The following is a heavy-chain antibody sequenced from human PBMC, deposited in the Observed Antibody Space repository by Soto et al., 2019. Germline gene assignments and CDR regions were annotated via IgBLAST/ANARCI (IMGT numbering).Heavy chain of an antibody. CDR1: GYTLTELS. J-gene: IGHJ1*01. D-gene: IGHD3-16*02. V-gene: IGHV1-24*01. Sequence: ASVKVSCKVSGYTLTELSMHWVRQAPGKGLEWMGGFDPEDGETIYAQKFQGRVTMTEDTSTDTAYMELSSLRSEDTAVYYCATSSNRYYDYVWGSYRPAALQHWGQGTLVTVSS. CDR3: ATSSNRYYDYVWGSYRPAALQH. CDR2: FDPEDGET.